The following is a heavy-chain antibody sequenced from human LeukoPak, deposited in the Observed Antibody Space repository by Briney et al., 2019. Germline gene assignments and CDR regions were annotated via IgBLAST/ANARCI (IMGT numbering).Heavy chain of an antibody. CDR2: IYYSGST. CDR3: ARVPRIGRAYYYDSSGYWHYFDY. J-gene: IGHJ4*02. V-gene: IGHV4-31*03. D-gene: IGHD3-22*01. CDR1: GGSISSGGYY. Sequence: SETLSLTCTVSGGSISSGGYYWSWIRQHPGKGLEWIGYIYYSGSTYYNPSLKSRVTISVDTSKNQFSLKLSSVTAADTAVYYCARVPRIGRAYYYDSSGYWHYFDYWGQGTLVTVSS.